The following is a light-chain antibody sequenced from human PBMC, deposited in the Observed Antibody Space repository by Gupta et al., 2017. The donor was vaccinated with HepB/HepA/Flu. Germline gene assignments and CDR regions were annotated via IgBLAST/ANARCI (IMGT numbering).Light chain of an antibody. CDR3: QNEKSYSWT. V-gene: IGKV1-5*03. J-gene: IGKJ1*01. CDR2: MAS. Sequence: DIQMTQSPSTLSASVGDRVTITCRASQSIRRWLAWFQQKPGKAPKVLISMASRLESGVASRFSGSGXGTXFTLTIXGRQPDDFATYYCQNEKSYSWTFGXGTKVEIK. CDR1: QSIRRW.